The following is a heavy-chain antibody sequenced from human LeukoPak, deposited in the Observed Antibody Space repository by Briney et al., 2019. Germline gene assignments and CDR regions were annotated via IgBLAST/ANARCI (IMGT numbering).Heavy chain of an antibody. CDR3: AHSSRSPAGWNFDY. J-gene: IGHJ4*02. D-gene: IGHD1-1*01. V-gene: IGHV2-5*01. CDR2: IYWNDDK. Sequence: ESGPTLVKPTQTLTLTCTFSWVSLSPSGVGVGWIPPPPGKALGWLALIYWNDDKRYSPSLKSRLTITKDTSKNQVVLTMTNMDPVDTATYYCAHSSRSPAGWNFDYWGQGTLVTVSS. CDR1: WVSLSPSGVG.